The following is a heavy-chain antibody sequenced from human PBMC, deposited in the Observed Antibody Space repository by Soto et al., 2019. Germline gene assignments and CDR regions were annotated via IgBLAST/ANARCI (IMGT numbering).Heavy chain of an antibody. CDR1: GFTFSSFA. CDR2: ISGSGGST. V-gene: IGHV3-23*01. CDR3: ASASPANDY. J-gene: IGHJ4*02. Sequence: EVQLLGSGGGLVQPGGSLRLSCAASGFTFSSFAMSWVRQGPGEGLKWVSGISGSGGSTYYADSVKGRFTISRDNSRNTLYLQMNSLRAEDTALYYCASASPANDYWGQGTLDTVSS.